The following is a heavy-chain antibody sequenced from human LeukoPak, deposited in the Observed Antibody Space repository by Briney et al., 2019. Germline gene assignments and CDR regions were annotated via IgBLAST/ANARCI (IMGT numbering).Heavy chain of an antibody. CDR3: ARDEVVGARPPPYYYYYYMDV. V-gene: IGHV1-2*02. CDR2: INPSSGGT. Sequence: GASVKVSCKASGYTFTGYYMHWVRQAPGQGLEWMGWINPSSGGTNYAQKFQGRVTMTRDTSISTAYMELSRLRSDDTAVYYCARDEVVGARPPPYYYYYYMDVWGKGTTVTVSS. D-gene: IGHD1-26*01. J-gene: IGHJ6*03. CDR1: GYTFTGYY.